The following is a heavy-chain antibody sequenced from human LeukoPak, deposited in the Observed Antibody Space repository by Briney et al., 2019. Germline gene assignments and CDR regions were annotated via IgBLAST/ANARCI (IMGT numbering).Heavy chain of an antibody. CDR3: ARAPHYYDSSGYFPVAVFDY. CDR2: ISTYNDNT. V-gene: IGHV1-18*01. J-gene: IGHJ4*02. D-gene: IGHD3-22*01. Sequence: ASVKVSCKASGYTFTSYAISWVRQAPGQGLEWMGWISTYNDNTNYAQKFQGRVTMATDTSTSTAYMELRSLRSDDTALYYCARAPHYYDSSGYFPVAVFDYWGQGTLVTVSS. CDR1: GYTFTSYA.